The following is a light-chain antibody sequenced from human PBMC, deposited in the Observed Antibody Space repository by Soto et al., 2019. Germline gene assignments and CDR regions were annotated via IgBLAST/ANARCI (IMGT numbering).Light chain of an antibody. CDR1: QSVSSSY. V-gene: IGKV3-20*01. J-gene: IGKJ1*01. CDR2: GAS. CDR3: QQYGSSPWT. Sequence: EIVLTQSPGTLSLSPGETATLSCRASQSVSSSYLAWYQQKPGQAPSLLIYGASSRATGIPDRFSGSGSGTEFSLTISRQEPEEFAEYYCQQYGSSPWTFGQGTKVESK.